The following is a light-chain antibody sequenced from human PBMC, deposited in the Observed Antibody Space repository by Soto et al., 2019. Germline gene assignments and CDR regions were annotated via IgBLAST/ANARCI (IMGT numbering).Light chain of an antibody. J-gene: IGLJ1*01. Sequence: QSALTQPRSVSGSPGQSVTISCTGTSSDVGAYNSVSWYQHHPDKAPKLIIYDVTKRPSGVPDRFSASKSGNTASLTISGLQAEDEADYYCLSYAGSYIYVFGTGTKLPVL. V-gene: IGLV2-11*01. CDR1: SSDVGAYNS. CDR3: LSYAGSYIYV. CDR2: DVT.